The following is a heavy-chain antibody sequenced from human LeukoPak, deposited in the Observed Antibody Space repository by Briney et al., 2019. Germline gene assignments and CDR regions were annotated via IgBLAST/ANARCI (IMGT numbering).Heavy chain of an antibody. J-gene: IGHJ4*02. CDR2: ISYDGSNK. V-gene: IGHV3-30*18. Sequence: GGSLRLSCAASGFTFSSYGMHWVRQAPGKGLEWVAVISYDGSNKYYADSVKGRFTISRDNSKNTLYLQMNSLRAEDTAVYYYAKSSRFLESRLDYWGQGTLVTVSS. CDR1: GFTFSSYG. D-gene: IGHD3-3*01. CDR3: AKSSRFLESRLDY.